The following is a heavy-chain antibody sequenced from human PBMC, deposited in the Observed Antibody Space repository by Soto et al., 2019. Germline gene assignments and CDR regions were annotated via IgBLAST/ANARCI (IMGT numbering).Heavy chain of an antibody. D-gene: IGHD5-18*01. J-gene: IGHJ6*02. Sequence: GGSLRLSCAASGFTFSSYGMHWVRQAPGKGLEWVAVIWYDGSNKYYADSVKGRFTISRDNSKNTLYLQMNSLRAEDTAVYYCARDPGYSYGPSYYYYYGMDVWGQGTTVTVSS. CDR1: GFTFSSYG. CDR3: ARDPGYSYGPSYYYYYGMDV. V-gene: IGHV3-33*01. CDR2: IWYDGSNK.